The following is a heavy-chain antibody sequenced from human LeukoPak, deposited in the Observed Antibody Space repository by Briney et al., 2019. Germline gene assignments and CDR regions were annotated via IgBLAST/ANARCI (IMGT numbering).Heavy chain of an antibody. CDR1: GYTFTTYY. J-gene: IGHJ4*02. D-gene: IGHD2-15*01. Sequence: ASVKVSCKTSGYTFTTYYMHWVRQATGQGLEWRGWINPNIGGTDYAQKFQGRVTMTRDTSISTAYMELSRLRSDDTAVYYCARDRSHLGYCSGGSCYDPTDRVHFDYWGQGTLVTVSS. CDR3: ARDRSHLGYCSGGSCYDPTDRVHFDY. V-gene: IGHV1-2*02. CDR2: INPNIGGT.